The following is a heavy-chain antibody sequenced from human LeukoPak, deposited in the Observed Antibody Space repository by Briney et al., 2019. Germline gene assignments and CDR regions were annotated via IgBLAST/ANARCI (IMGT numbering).Heavy chain of an antibody. CDR2: IRDDGSEK. CDR3: ATWGPWSYFDY. Sequence: GGSLRLSCAASGFTFSSYWMNWVRQAPGKGLEWVANIRDDGSEKYYVDSVKGRLTISRDNAKNSLYLQMNSLGAEDTAVYYCATWGPWSYFDYWGQGTPVTVSS. D-gene: IGHD3-3*01. J-gene: IGHJ4*02. CDR1: GFTFSSYW. V-gene: IGHV3-7*01.